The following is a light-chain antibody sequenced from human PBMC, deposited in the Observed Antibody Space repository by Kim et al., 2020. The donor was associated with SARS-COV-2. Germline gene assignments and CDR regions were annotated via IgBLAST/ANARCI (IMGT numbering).Light chain of an antibody. CDR3: GYFGGRHNVV. V-gene: IGLV2-8*01. J-gene: IGLJ2*01. Sequence: APSSSAGTSMTVGGYNYVSCYQQHPAEAPHLMIYEVTRPPSGVPGRFSCSKSGNTASLTIAGLQVEDEGDYYCGYFGGRHNVVFGGGTQLTVL. CDR1: SMTVGGYNY. CDR2: EVT.